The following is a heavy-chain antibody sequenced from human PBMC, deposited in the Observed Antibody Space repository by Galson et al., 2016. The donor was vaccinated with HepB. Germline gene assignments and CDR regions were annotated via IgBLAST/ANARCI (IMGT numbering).Heavy chain of an antibody. V-gene: IGHV3-30*18. D-gene: IGHD3-22*01. CDR1: GFTFSGYG. CDR2: ISNDGRED. CDR3: AKTYDSSGYDCGF. J-gene: IGHJ4*02. Sequence: SLRLSCAGSGFTFSGYGMHWVRQGPGKGLEWVALISNDGREDYYADSVKGRFTIFRDNSKRTLYLQMNSLRTEDTAVYYCAKTYDSSGYDCGFWGQGTLVTVSS.